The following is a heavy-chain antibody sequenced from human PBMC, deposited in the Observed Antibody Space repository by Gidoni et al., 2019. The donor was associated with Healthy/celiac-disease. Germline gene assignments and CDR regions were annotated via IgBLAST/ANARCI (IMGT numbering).Heavy chain of an antibody. CDR2: IYYSGST. D-gene: IGHD2-15*01. CDR3: AREGYCSGGSCSPPDY. V-gene: IGHV4-39*07. CDR1: GGSISSSSYY. J-gene: IGHJ4*02. Sequence: QLQLQESGPGLVKPSETLSLTCAVSGGSISSSSYYWGCIRQPPGKGLEWIGSIYYSGSTYYNPSLKSRFTISVDTSNNQFSLKLSSVTAADTAVYYCAREGYCSGGSCSPPDYWGQGTLVTVSS.